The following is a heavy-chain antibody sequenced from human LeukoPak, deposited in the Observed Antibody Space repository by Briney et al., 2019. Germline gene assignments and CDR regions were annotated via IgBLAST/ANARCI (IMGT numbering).Heavy chain of an antibody. D-gene: IGHD6-6*01. CDR1: GGSISSFY. CDR3: ARTAIWAARLVWFDP. V-gene: IGHV4-59*05. Sequence: SETLSLTCTVSGGSISSFYWSWIRQPPGKGLEWIGSIYYSGSTYYNPSLKSRVTISVDTSKNQFSLKLSSVTAADTAVYYCARTAIWAARLVWFDPWGQRTLVTVSS. CDR2: IYYSGST. J-gene: IGHJ5*02.